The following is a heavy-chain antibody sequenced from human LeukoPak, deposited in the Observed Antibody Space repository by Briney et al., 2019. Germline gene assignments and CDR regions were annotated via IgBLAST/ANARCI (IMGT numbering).Heavy chain of an antibody. V-gene: IGHV3-23*01. CDR1: GFTFSSYA. J-gene: IGHJ4*02. D-gene: IGHD6-13*01. CDR2: ISGSGGGRGGST. CDR3: AKHRSGIAASGSNY. Sequence: GGPLGLSCAASGFTFSSYAMSWVREAPGRGLEWVSVSVISGSGGGRGGSTYYADSVKGRFTISGDDSKNTLYLQMNNLRVEDTAVYYCAKHRSGIAASGSNYWGQGTLVSVSS.